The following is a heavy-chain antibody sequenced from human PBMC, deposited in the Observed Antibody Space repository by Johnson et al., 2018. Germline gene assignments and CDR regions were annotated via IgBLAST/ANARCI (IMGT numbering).Heavy chain of an antibody. CDR3: TTVWNDPIDYYMDV. V-gene: IGHV3-73*02. CDR1: GFIFRGSA. CDR2: IRSKANSYAT. D-gene: IGHD1-1*01. J-gene: IGHJ6*03. Sequence: VQLQESGGGLVQPGGSLKLSCAASGFIFRGSAMHWVRQASGKGLEWVGRIRSKANSYATAYAASVKGRFTISRDDSKNTAYLQMNSLKTEDTAVYYCTTVWNDPIDYYMDVWGKGTTVTVSS.